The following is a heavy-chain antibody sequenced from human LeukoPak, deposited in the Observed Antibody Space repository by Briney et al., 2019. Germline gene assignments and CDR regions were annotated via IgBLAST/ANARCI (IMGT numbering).Heavy chain of an antibody. D-gene: IGHD4-23*01. Sequence: KPSETLSLTCTVSGGSISSYYWSWIRQPPGKGLEWIGYIYYSGSTNYNPSLKSRVTISVDTSKNQFSLKLSSVTAADTAVYYCARESAYGGNAFDIWGQGTMVTVSS. CDR3: ARESAYGGNAFDI. CDR1: GGSISSYY. CDR2: IYYSGST. J-gene: IGHJ3*02. V-gene: IGHV4-59*01.